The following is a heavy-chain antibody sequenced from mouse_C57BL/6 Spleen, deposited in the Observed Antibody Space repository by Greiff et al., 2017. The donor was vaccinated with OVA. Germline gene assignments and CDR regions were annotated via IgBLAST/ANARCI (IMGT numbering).Heavy chain of an antibody. Sequence: VQLQQSGAELVRPGASVKLSCTASGFNIKDYYMHWVKQRPEQGLEWIGRIDPEDGDTEYAPKFQGKATMTADTSSNTAYLQLSSLTSEDTAVYYCTTSDGYYLYYFDYWGQGTTLTVSS. D-gene: IGHD2-3*01. CDR2: IDPEDGDT. V-gene: IGHV14-1*01. CDR3: TTSDGYYLYYFDY. CDR1: GFNIKDYY. J-gene: IGHJ2*01.